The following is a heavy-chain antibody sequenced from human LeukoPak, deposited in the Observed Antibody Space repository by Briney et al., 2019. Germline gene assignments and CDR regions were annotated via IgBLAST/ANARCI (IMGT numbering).Heavy chain of an antibody. Sequence: PSETLSLTCAVYGGSFSGYYWSWIRQPPGKGLEWIGEINHSGSTNYNPSLKSRVTISVDTSKNQFSLKLSSVTAADTAVYYCAIKNGHYFDYWAQGTLVTVPS. V-gene: IGHV4-34*01. J-gene: IGHJ4*02. CDR1: GGSFSGYY. D-gene: IGHD4-17*01. CDR2: INHSGST. CDR3: AIKNGHYFDY.